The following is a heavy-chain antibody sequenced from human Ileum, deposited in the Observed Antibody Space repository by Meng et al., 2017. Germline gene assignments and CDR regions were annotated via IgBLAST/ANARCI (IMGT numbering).Heavy chain of an antibody. D-gene: IGHD3-16*01. V-gene: IGHV3-33*01. CDR2: IWSEGITK. CDR3: ATDSGGSPFDY. Sequence: GGSLRLSCSASGFTSSTYGMHWVRQAPGKGMEWVAVIWSEGITKDYVDSVKGRFTTSRDNSQNTLYLQMNSLRADDTAVYYCATDSGGSPFDYWGQGTLVTVSS. CDR1: GFTSSTYG. J-gene: IGHJ4*02.